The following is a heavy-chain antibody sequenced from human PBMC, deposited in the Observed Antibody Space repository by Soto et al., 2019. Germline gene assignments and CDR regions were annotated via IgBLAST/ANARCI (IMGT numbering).Heavy chain of an antibody. D-gene: IGHD3-16*01. CDR2: ISSSSSYI. CDR1: GFTFSSYS. V-gene: IGHV3-21*01. Sequence: AGSLGISCAASGFTFSSYSMNWVRQAPGKGLEWVSSISSSSSYIYYADSVKGRFTISRDNAKNSLYLQMNSLRAEDTAVYYCAREGGFYYYYGMDVWGQGTTVTLSS. J-gene: IGHJ6*02. CDR3: AREGGFYYYYGMDV.